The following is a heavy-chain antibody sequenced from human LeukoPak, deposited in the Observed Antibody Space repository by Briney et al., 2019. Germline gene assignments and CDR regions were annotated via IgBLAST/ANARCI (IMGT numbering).Heavy chain of an antibody. J-gene: IGHJ4*02. Sequence: SGGSLRLSCAASGFTFSSYAMHWVRQAPGKGLEWVAVISYDGSNKYYADSVKGRFTISRDNSKNTLYLQMNSLRAEDTAVYYCARERVWGSSGFDYWGQGTLVTVSS. CDR1: GFTFSSYA. CDR3: ARERVWGSSGFDY. V-gene: IGHV3-30-3*01. D-gene: IGHD3-16*01. CDR2: ISYDGSNK.